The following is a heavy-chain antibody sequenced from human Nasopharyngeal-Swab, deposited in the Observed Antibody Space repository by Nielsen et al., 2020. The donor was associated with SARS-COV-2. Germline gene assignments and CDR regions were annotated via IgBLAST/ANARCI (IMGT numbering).Heavy chain of an antibody. CDR1: AYTLTSYE. J-gene: IGHJ6*02. D-gene: IGHD5-12*01. CDR3: ARRRGYSAYDYGMDV. V-gene: IGHV1-8*03. CDR2: MNPNSDNT. Sequence: ASVKVSCKASAYTLTSYEINWVRQATGQGLEWMGWMNPNSDNTGYAQKFQGRVTITMNTSISTAYVELSSLRSEDTAVYYCARRRGYSAYDYGMDVWGQGTTVTVSS.